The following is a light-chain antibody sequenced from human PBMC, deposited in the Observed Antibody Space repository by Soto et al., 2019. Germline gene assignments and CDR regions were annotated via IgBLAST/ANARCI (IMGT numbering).Light chain of an antibody. J-gene: IGLJ2*01. CDR1: SSDVGGYNY. CDR2: EVI. V-gene: IGLV2-14*01. CDR3: SSFRRRSSVV. Sequence: QSALTKPASVSGSPGQSITISCTGTSSDVGGYNYVSWYQHHPGKGPKVIIYEVINRPSGISSRFSGSKSGNTASLTISGLQAKTEADDCCSSFRRRSSVVVGGGTKLTVL.